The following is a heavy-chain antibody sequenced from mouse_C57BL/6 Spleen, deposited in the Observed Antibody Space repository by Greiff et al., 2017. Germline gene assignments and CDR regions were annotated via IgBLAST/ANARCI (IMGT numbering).Heavy chain of an antibody. CDR2: IDPSDSYT. Sequence: QVQLQQPGAELVMPGASVKLSCKASGYTFTSYWMHWVKQRPGPGLEWIGEIDPSDSYTNYNQKFKGKSTLTVDKSSSTAYMQLSSLTSEDSAVYYWARAPSITTVVAPYAMDYWGQGTSVTVSS. CDR1: GYTFTSYW. CDR3: ARAPSITTVVAPYAMDY. V-gene: IGHV1-69*01. J-gene: IGHJ4*01. D-gene: IGHD1-1*01.